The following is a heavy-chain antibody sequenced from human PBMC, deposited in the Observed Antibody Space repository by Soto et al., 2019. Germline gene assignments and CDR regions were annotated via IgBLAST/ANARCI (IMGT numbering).Heavy chain of an antibody. CDR1: GGTFSSYA. V-gene: IGHV1-69*01. Sequence: QVQLVQSGAEVKKPGSSVKVSCKASGGTFSSYAISWVRQAPGQGLEWMGGIIPIFGTANYAQKFQGRVTITAAESKSTAYMELSSLRSEDTAVYYCARLNGVDVDTAMNDDYWGQGTLVTVSS. J-gene: IGHJ4*02. D-gene: IGHD5-18*01. CDR2: IIPIFGTA. CDR3: ARLNGVDVDTAMNDDY.